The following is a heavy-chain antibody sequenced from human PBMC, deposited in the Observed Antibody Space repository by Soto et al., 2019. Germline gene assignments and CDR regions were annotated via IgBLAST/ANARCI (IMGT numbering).Heavy chain of an antibody. J-gene: IGHJ5*02. V-gene: IGHV4-34*01. CDR3: ARGQGGYSYPNWFDR. Sequence: QVQLQQWGAGLLKPSETLSLTCAVYGGSFSGYYWSWIRQPPGKGLEWIGEINHSGSTNYNPSLKSRVTQSVDTSKNQLSLKLSSVTAADTAVYYCARGQGGYSYPNWFDRWGQGTLVTVSP. CDR2: INHSGST. CDR1: GGSFSGYY. D-gene: IGHD5-18*01.